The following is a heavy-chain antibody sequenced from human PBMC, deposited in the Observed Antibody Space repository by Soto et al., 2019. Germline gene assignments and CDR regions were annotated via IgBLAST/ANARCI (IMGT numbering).Heavy chain of an antibody. D-gene: IGHD3-10*01. CDR3: TRAAWFPYLSFY. CDR2: ISSSGTTA. J-gene: IGHJ4*02. V-gene: IGHV3-48*03. CDR1: GFTFSRFE. Sequence: PGGSLRLSCAASGFTFSRFELHWIRQAPGKGLEWISYISSSGTTAYYASSVDGRFTISRDNTNNSVYLQMDSLRAEDTALYYCTRAAWFPYLSFYWGQGALVTVSS.